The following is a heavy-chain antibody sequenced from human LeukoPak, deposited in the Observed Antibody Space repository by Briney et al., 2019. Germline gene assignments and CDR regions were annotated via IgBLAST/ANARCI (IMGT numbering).Heavy chain of an antibody. J-gene: IGHJ4*02. CDR1: GYTLTELS. Sequence: ASVKVSCKVSGYTLTELSMHWVRQAPGKELEWMGGFDPEDGETIYAQKFQGRVTMTEDTSTDTAYMELSSLRSEDTAVYYCVTFTYDSSGYSFEVADYWGQGTLVTVSS. V-gene: IGHV1-24*01. CDR2: FDPEDGET. CDR3: VTFTYDSSGYSFEVADY. D-gene: IGHD3-22*01.